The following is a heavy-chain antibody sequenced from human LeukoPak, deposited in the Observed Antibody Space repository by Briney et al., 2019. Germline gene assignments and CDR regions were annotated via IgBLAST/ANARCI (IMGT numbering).Heavy chain of an antibody. D-gene: IGHD3-22*01. J-gene: IGHJ4*02. V-gene: IGHV3-23*01. CDR2: ISGSGGST. CDR3: AGDKYYYDSSGYPYYFDY. CDR1: GFTFSSYA. Sequence: GGSLRLSCAASGFTFSSYAMSWVRQAPGKGLEWVSAISGSGGSTYYADSVKGRFTISRDNSKNTLYLQMNSLRAEDTAVYYCAGDKYYYDSSGYPYYFDYWGQGTLVTVSS.